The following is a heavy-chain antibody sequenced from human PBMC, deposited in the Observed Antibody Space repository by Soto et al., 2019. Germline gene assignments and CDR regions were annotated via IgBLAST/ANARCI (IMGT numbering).Heavy chain of an antibody. CDR2: IMPIIGTA. D-gene: IGHD6-13*01. Sequence: QVQLVQSGAEVKKPGSSVKVSCKASGGTFSSYAINWVRQLPGQGLEWMGGIMPIIGTANYAQMFQSRVTITADESTSTAYMELSSLRSEDTAVYYCARGGYSSLYRLDYWGQGTLVTVSS. V-gene: IGHV1-69*01. CDR3: ARGGYSSLYRLDY. J-gene: IGHJ4*02. CDR1: GGTFSSYA.